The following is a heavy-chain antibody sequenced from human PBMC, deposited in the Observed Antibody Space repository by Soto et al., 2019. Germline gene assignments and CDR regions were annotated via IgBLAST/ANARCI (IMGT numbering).Heavy chain of an antibody. CDR2: ILPILDIA. J-gene: IGHJ4*02. CDR1: GGTFHSHT. V-gene: IGHV1-69*08. Sequence: QVQLEQSGAEVKKPGSSVKVSCKASGGTFHSHTITWVRQAPGQGLEWMGRILPILDIATYAQKFQGRVTSTTDTSTSTVYMLLSSVTSKDAAVYYCATDDGDYYAAKAIYYWGQGNLVTVSS. D-gene: IGHD2-2*01. CDR3: ATDDGDYYAAKAIYY.